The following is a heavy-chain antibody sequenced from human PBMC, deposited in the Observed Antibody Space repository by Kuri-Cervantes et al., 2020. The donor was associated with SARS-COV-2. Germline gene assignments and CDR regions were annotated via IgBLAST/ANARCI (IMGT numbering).Heavy chain of an antibody. V-gene: IGHV3-30*18. D-gene: IGHD1-26*01. CDR2: ISYDGSDK. J-gene: IGHJ3*02. CDR3: AKDHKKWELRHDAFDI. Sequence: GESLKISCATSGFSFRRYGMHWVRQAPGKGLEWVAVISYDGSDKFYADSVKGRFTISRDNSRGTLYLQMNSLRAEDTAVYYCAKDHKKWELRHDAFDIWGQGTMVTVSS. CDR1: GFSFRRYG.